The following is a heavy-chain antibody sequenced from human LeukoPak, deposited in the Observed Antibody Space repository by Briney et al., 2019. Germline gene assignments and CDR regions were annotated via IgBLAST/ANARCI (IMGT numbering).Heavy chain of an antibody. Sequence: GGTLRLSCAGSGDSWMHWVRQVPGKGLVWVSRIKTDGSSTSYADSVKGRFTISNDNAENTLYLQMNSLRAEDTAVYYCARGDGVIMKYWGQGTLVTVSS. CDR1: GDSW. CDR2: IKTDGSST. V-gene: IGHV3-74*01. D-gene: IGHD3-10*01. CDR3: ARGDGVIMKY. J-gene: IGHJ4*02.